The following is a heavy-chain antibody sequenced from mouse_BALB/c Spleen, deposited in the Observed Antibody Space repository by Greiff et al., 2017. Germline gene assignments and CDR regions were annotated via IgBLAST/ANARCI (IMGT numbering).Heavy chain of an antibody. D-gene: IGHD1-2*01. CDR3: ARDPATSDWYFDD. Sequence: EVQRVESGAELVKPGASVKLSCTASGFNIKDTYMHWVKQRPEQGLEWIGRIDPANGNTKYDPKFQGKATITADTSSNTAYLQLSSLTSEDTAVYYCARDPATSDWYFDDWGEGTTVTVSS. CDR1: GFNIKDTY. J-gene: IGHJ1*01. V-gene: IGHV14-3*02. CDR2: IDPANGNT.